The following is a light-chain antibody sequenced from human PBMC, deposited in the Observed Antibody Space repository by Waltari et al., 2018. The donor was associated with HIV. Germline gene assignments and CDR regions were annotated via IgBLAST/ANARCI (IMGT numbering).Light chain of an antibody. Sequence: QSALTQPASVSGSPGQSITISCTGTSSDVGAYNYVSWYQQHPGKAPKLMIYEVTNRPSGVSNRFSGSKSGNTASLTISGLQAEDEGDYYCSSYTTSTDYVFGTGTKVTVL. CDR1: SSDVGAYNY. V-gene: IGLV2-14*01. CDR3: SSYTTSTDYV. CDR2: EVT. J-gene: IGLJ1*01.